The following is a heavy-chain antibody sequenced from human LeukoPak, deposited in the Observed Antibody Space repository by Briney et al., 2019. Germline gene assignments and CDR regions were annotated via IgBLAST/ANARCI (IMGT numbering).Heavy chain of an antibody. CDR1: GVSISSYY. Sequence: SETLSLTCTVSGVSISSYYWSWIRQPAGKGLEWIGRIYTSGSTNYNPSLKSRVTMSVDTYKNQFSLKLSSVIAADTAVYYCARSGIVVVPAAHNWFDPWGQGTLVTVSS. J-gene: IGHJ5*02. CDR2: IYTSGST. D-gene: IGHD2-2*01. CDR3: ARSGIVVVPAAHNWFDP. V-gene: IGHV4-4*07.